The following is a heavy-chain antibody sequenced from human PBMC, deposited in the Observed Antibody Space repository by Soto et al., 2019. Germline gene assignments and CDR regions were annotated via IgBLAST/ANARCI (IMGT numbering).Heavy chain of an antibody. CDR2: IDSDGSRI. CDR3: VRTSRGVAVATREDL. J-gene: IGHJ5*02. D-gene: IGHD2-15*01. V-gene: IGHV3-74*01. CDR1: GVTFSHYW. Sequence: EVQLVESGRGLVQPGESLRLSCAASGVTFSHYWMHWVRQAPGTGLVWVSRIDSDGSRITYADFGKGRFTISRDNSKNTVYRHRNSLSADDTAVYYWVRTSRGVAVATREDLWGQGTLVTVSS.